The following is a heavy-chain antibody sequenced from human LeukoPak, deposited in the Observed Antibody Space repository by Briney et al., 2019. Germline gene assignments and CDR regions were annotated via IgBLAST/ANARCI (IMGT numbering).Heavy chain of an antibody. Sequence: PGGSLRLSCAASGFTFSSYSMNWVRQAPGKGLEWVSSISSSSSYIYYADSVKGRFTISRDNAKNSLYLQMNSLRAEDTAVYYCARADYYDSSGYPYYFDYWGQETLVTVSS. D-gene: IGHD3-22*01. V-gene: IGHV3-21*01. CDR3: ARADYYDSSGYPYYFDY. CDR2: ISSSSSYI. J-gene: IGHJ4*02. CDR1: GFTFSSYS.